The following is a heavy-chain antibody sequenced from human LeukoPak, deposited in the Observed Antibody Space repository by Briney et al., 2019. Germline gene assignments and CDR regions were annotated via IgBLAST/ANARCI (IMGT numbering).Heavy chain of an antibody. J-gene: IGHJ4*02. CDR2: INPNSGGT. CDR3: ARDDNYDSSGAVDY. CDR1: GYTFTGYY. V-gene: IGHV1-2*02. Sequence: ASVKVSCKASGYTFTGYYMHWVRQAPGQGLEWMGWINPNSGGTNYAQKFQGRVTMTRDTSISTAYMELNRLRSDDTAVYYCARDDNYDSSGAVDYWGQGTLVTVSS. D-gene: IGHD3-22*01.